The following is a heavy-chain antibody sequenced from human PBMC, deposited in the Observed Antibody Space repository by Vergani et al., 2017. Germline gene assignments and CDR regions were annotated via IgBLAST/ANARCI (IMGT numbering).Heavy chain of an antibody. D-gene: IGHD3-10*01. J-gene: IGHJ4*02. CDR2: ISAYNVNT. Sequence: QVQLVQSGPERKSPGASVMVSCKASGYDFSSYGINWVRQAPGQGLEWMGWISAYNVNTYYAQSLQGRLTLTTDKSTGTAYMELRRLTSDDTGFYFCAREYQRELVPKDFDHWGQGTLVTVCS. CDR3: AREYQRELVPKDFDH. CDR1: GYDFSSYG. V-gene: IGHV1-18*01.